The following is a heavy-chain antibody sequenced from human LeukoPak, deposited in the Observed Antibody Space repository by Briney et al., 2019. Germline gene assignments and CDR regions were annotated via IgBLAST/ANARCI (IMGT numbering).Heavy chain of an antibody. CDR1: GFTLRSYA. CDR3: AKDYGPYGSGSYYNPLFDY. D-gene: IGHD3-10*01. J-gene: IGHJ4*02. CDR2: ISCSGGGK. V-gene: IGHV3-23*01. Sequence: GGSLRLSCAASGFTLRSYAMSWLRQAPGKGLEWVAAISCSGGGKYYADSVKRRFTISRDNSKHTLYLQMNSLRAEDTAVHYCAKDYGPYGSGSYYNPLFDYWGQGTLVTVFS.